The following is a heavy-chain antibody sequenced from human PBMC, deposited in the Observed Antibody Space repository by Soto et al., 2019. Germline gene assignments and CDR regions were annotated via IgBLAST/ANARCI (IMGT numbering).Heavy chain of an antibody. V-gene: IGHV4-59*01. CDR1: GGSISSYY. J-gene: IGHJ3*02. CDR3: AREPLGYCSSTSCFGWAFDI. Sequence: ASETLSLTCTVSGGSISSYYWSWIRQPPGKGLEWIGYIYYSGSTNYNPSLKSRVTISVDTSKNQFSLKLSSVTAADTAVYYCAREPLGYCSSTSCFGWAFDIWGQGTMVTVSS. CDR2: IYYSGST. D-gene: IGHD2-2*01.